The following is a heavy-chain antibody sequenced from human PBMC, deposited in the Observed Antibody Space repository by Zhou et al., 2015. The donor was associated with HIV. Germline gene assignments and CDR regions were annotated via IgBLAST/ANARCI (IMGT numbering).Heavy chain of an antibody. CDR2: IIPIFGTA. CDR1: GGTFSSYA. J-gene: IGHJ6*03. Sequence: QVQLVQSGAEVKKPGSSVKVSCKASGGTFSSYAISWVRQAPGQGLEWMGGIIPIFGTANYAQKFQGRVTITADESTSTAYMELSSLRSEDTAVYYCAREWYYYGSANYYYYYMDVWGKGTTVTVSS. V-gene: IGHV1-69*01. D-gene: IGHD3-10*01. CDR3: AREWYYYGSANYYYYYMDV.